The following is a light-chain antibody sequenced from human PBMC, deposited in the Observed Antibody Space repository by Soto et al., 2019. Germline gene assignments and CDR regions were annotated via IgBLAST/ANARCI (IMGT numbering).Light chain of an antibody. CDR2: GAS. CDR3: QQYNYWPPYT. Sequence: EIVMTQSPATLSVSPGERATLSCRASQSVSSDLVWYQQKPGQAPRLLIYGASTRATGIPARFSGSGSGTEFTLTISSLQSEDFAVYYCQQYNYWPPYTFGQGTKVDIK. J-gene: IGKJ1*01. CDR1: QSVSSD. V-gene: IGKV3-15*01.